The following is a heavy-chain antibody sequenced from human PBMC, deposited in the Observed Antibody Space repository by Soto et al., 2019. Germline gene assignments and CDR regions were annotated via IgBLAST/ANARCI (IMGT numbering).Heavy chain of an antibody. CDR3: AKPLTLERRGAYYYYGMDV. CDR1: GFTLSSYG. Sequence: GGSLRLSCAASGFTLSSYGMHWVRQAPGKGLEWVAVISYDGSNKYYADSVKGRFTISRDNSKNTLYLQMNSLRAEDTAVYYCAKPLTLERRGAYYYYGMDVWGQGTTVPVSS. D-gene: IGHD1-1*01. CDR2: ISYDGSNK. V-gene: IGHV3-30*18. J-gene: IGHJ6*02.